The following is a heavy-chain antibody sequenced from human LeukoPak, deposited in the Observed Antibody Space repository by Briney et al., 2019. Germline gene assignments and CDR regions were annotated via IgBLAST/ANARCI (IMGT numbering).Heavy chain of an antibody. J-gene: IGHJ5*02. Sequence: ASVKVSCKASGYTFTSYDINWVRQVTGQGLEWMGWMNPNSGNTGYAQKFQGRVTITRNTSISTAYMELSSLRSEDTAVYYCARGGGGITIFGVVRTRRNWFDPWGQGTLVTVSS. V-gene: IGHV1-8*03. CDR1: GYTFTSYD. D-gene: IGHD3-3*01. CDR3: ARGGGGITIFGVVRTRRNWFDP. CDR2: MNPNSGNT.